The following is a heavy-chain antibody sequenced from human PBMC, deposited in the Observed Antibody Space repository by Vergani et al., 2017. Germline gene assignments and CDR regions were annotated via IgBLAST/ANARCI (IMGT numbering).Heavy chain of an antibody. CDR3: ARDRKYCSGGSRYQGGNWFEP. V-gene: IGHV1-69*17. CDR1: GGTFSSYA. CDR2: IIPIFGIA. D-gene: IGHD2-15*01. Sequence: QVQLVQSGAEVKKPGSSVKVSCKASGGTFSSYAISWVRQAPGQGLEWMGGIIPIFGIANYAQKFQGRVTITADKSTSTAYMELSSLRSEDTAVYYCARDRKYCSGGSRYQGGNWFEPWGQGTLVTVSS. J-gene: IGHJ5*02.